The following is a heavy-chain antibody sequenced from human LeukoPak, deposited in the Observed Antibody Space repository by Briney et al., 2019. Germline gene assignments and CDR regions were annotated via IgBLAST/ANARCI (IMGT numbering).Heavy chain of an antibody. J-gene: IGHJ4*02. V-gene: IGHV3-74*01. D-gene: IGHD1-1*01. CDR3: AIEEDWNFDY. CDR1: GFSFSRYW. Sequence: GGSLRLSCAASGFSFSRYWMHWVRQAPGKGLVWVSRINGDGSSTSYADSVKGRFTVSRDNAKNTLYLQMNSLRAEDTAVYYCAIEEDWNFDYWGQGTLVTVSS. CDR2: INGDGSST.